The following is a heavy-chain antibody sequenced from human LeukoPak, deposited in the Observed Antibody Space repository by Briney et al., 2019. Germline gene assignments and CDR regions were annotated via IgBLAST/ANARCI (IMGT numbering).Heavy chain of an antibody. J-gene: IGHJ6*02. CDR2: TSGSGAST. CDR3: AKGDYVWGSYRFPRSYYYYYGMDV. V-gene: IGHV3-23*01. D-gene: IGHD3-16*02. CDR1: TFTLSSLS. Sequence: AGSLTLSWAPSTFTLSSLSLGCVSQAPGKGLEWVSATSGSGASTYSAGSVKGRFTISRDNSKNTLYLQMNSLRAEDTAVYYCAKGDYVWGSYRFPRSYYYYYGMDVWGQGTTVTVSS.